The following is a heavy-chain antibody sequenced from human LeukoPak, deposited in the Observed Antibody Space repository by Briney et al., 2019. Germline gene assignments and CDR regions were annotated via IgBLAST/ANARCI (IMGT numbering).Heavy chain of an antibody. CDR1: GFTFDDYA. J-gene: IGHJ6*03. CDR3: AKDRGRAYYYYMDV. CDR2: ISWNSGSI. V-gene: IGHV3-9*03. Sequence: PGGSLRLSCAASGFTFDDYAMHWVRQAPGKGLEWVSGISWNSGSIGYADSVKGRFTISRDNAKNSLYLQMNSLRAEDMALYYCAKDRGRAYYYYMDVWGKGTTVTVSS. D-gene: IGHD3-16*01.